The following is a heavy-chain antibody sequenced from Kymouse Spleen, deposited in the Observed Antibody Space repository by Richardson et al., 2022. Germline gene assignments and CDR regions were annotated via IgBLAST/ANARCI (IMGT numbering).Heavy chain of an antibody. Sequence: QVQLQESGPGLVKPSETLSLTCTVSGGSVSSGSYYWSWIRQPPGKGLEWIGYIYYSGSTNYNPSLKSRVTISVDTSKNQFSLKLSSVTAADTAVYYCARDWNYVYYYGMDVWGQGTTVTVSS. CDR2: IYYSGST. J-gene: IGHJ6*02. D-gene: IGHD1-7*01. V-gene: IGHV4-61*01. CDR3: ARDWNYVYYYGMDV. CDR1: GGSVSSGSYY.